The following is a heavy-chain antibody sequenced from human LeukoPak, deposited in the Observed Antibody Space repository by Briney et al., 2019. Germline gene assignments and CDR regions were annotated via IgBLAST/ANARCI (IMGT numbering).Heavy chain of an antibody. CDR2: ISSSSTYI. V-gene: IGHV3-21*01. CDR3: AREGPVVRGSEVDY. Sequence: GGSLRLSCAASGFTFSSYTINWVRQTPGKGLEWVSSISSSSTYIYYADSVKGRFTISRDNAKNSLYLQLNSLRDEDTAVYYCAREGPVVRGSEVDYWGQGTLVTVSS. CDR1: GFTFSSYT. J-gene: IGHJ4*02. D-gene: IGHD4-23*01.